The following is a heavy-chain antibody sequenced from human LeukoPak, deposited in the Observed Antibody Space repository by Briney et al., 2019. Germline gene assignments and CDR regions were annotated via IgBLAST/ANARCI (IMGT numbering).Heavy chain of an antibody. CDR2: IYHSGST. CDR3: ARDASRVSGFDY. Sequence: SETLSLTCTVSGGSISSGGYYWSWIRQPPGKGLEWIGYIYHSGSTYYNPSLKSRVTISVDTSKNQFSLKLSSVTAADTAVYYCARDASRVSGFDYWGQGTLVTVSS. J-gene: IGHJ4*02. V-gene: IGHV4-30-2*01. CDR1: GGSISSGGYY. D-gene: IGHD6-13*01.